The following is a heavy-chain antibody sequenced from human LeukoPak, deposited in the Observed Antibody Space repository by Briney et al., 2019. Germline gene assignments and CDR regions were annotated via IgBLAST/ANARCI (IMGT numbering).Heavy chain of an antibody. CDR3: AADFVGSKLTSGSHTY. CDR1: GGTFSSYS. V-gene: IGHV1-69*04. Sequence: GASVKVSCKASGGTFSSYSISWVRQAPGQGLEWMGRIIPILGIANYAQKFQGRVTITADNSTSTAYMELSSLRSDDTAMYYCAADFVGSKLTSGSHTYWGQGTPVTVPS. D-gene: IGHD1-26*01. J-gene: IGHJ4*02. CDR2: IIPILGIA.